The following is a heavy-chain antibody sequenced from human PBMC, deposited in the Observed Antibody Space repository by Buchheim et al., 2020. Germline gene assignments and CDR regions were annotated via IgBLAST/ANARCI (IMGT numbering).Heavy chain of an antibody. J-gene: IGHJ4*02. V-gene: IGHV3-30*18. D-gene: IGHD6-19*01. CDR3: AKCMSSGWSRSFDD. CDR2: ISNDGSNK. CDR1: GFIFSSYA. Sequence: QVQLVESGGGVVQPGRSLRLSCAASGFIFSSYAMHWVRQAPGKGLEWVSVISNDGSNKYYADSVKGRFTITRDNSKNTVYLQMDSLRAEDTAVYHCAKCMSSGWSRSFDDWGQGTL.